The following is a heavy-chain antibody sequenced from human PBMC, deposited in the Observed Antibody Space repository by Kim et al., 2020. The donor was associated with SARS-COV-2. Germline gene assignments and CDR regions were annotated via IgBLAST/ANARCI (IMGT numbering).Heavy chain of an antibody. V-gene: IGHV1-24*01. CDR1: GYTLTELS. CDR3: ATERRGSGNYYYYYGMDV. CDR2: FDPEDGET. Sequence: ASVKVSCKVSGYTLTELSMHWVRQAPGKGLEWMGGFDPEDGETIYAQKFQGRVTMTEDTSTDTAYMELSSLRSEDTAVYYCATERRGSGNYYYYYGMDVWGQGTTVTVSS. J-gene: IGHJ6*02.